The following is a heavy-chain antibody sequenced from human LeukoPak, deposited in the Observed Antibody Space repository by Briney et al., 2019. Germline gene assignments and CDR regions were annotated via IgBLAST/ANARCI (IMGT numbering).Heavy chain of an antibody. D-gene: IGHD6-13*01. Sequence: GGSLRLSCAASGFTVSSNYMSWVRQAPGKGLEWVSVIYSGGSTYYADSVKGRFTISRDNSKNTLYLQMNSLRAEDTAVYYCARSYSSRKGPQDYWGQGTLVTVSS. J-gene: IGHJ4*02. CDR2: IYSGGST. CDR3: ARSYSSRKGPQDY. V-gene: IGHV3-53*01. CDR1: GFTVSSNY.